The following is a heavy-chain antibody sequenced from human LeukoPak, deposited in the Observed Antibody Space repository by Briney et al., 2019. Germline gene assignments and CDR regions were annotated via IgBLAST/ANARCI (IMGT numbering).Heavy chain of an antibody. CDR1: GFTVSSNY. J-gene: IGHJ5*02. CDR2: IYTGGNT. D-gene: IGHD4-11*01. CDR3: ARGLIYSPNWFDP. Sequence: GGSLRLSCAGSGFTVSSNYMSWVRQAPGKGLEWVSVIYTGGNTYYADSVKGRFAISRDNSKNTLYLQMNSLRAEDTAVYYCARGLIYSPNWFDPWGQGTLVTVSS. V-gene: IGHV3-66*01.